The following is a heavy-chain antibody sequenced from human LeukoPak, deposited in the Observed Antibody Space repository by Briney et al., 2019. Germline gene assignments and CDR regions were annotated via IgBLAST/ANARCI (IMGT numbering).Heavy chain of an antibody. CDR2: ISNAGERI. CDR3: AKGSLGYHPDSFDA. CDR1: GFTLRNYA. Sequence: GGSLRLSCVVSGFTLRNYAMGWVRQSPRKGLEWVSFISNAGERIDYADSVKGRFSMSRDNSENTLHLKMNTLRADDTAMYFCAKGSLGYHPDSFDAWGPGTLVTVS. V-gene: IGHV3-23*01. D-gene: IGHD3-9*01. J-gene: IGHJ5*02.